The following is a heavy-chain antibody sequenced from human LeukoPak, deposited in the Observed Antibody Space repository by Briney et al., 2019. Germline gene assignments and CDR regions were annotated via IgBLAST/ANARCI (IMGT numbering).Heavy chain of an antibody. D-gene: IGHD2-21*02. J-gene: IGHJ3*02. Sequence: PSETLSLTCTVSGGSISSYYWSWIRQPAGKGVEWIGRIYTSGTTNYNPSLKSPVTMSVDTSKNQFSLKLTSVTAADTAVYYCARVFDYCGGDCYSGAFDIWGQGTMVAVSS. CDR3: ARVFDYCGGDCYSGAFDI. CDR2: IYTSGTT. V-gene: IGHV4-4*07. CDR1: GGSISSYY.